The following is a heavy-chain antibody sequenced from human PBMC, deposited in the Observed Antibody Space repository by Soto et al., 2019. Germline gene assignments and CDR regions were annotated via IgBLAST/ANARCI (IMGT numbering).Heavy chain of an antibody. CDR3: AKEARDYDILTGYAYYYYGMDV. V-gene: IGHV3-9*01. Sequence: GGSLRLSCAASGFTFDDYAMHWVRQAPGKGLEWVSGISWNSGSIGYADSVKGRFTISRDNAKNSLYLQMNSLRAEDTALCYFAKEARDYDILTGYAYYYYGMDVWGQGTTVTVSS. CDR1: GFTFDDYA. D-gene: IGHD3-9*01. J-gene: IGHJ6*02. CDR2: ISWNSGSI.